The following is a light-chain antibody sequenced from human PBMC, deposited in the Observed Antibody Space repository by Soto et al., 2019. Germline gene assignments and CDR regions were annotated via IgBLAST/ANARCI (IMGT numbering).Light chain of an antibody. J-gene: IGKJ1*01. CDR2: GAS. Sequence: EIVLTQSPGTLSLSPGERATLSCRASQSVSNNYLAWYQQKPGQAPRLLIYGASNRATGIPDRFSGSGSGTDFTLTISSLEPEEFAVYYCQQYVSSGTFGQGTKVDIK. V-gene: IGKV3-20*01. CDR3: QQYVSSGT. CDR1: QSVSNNY.